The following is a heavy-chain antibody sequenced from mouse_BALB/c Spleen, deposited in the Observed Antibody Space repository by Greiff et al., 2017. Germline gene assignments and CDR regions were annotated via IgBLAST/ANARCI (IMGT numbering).Heavy chain of an antibody. CDR1: GFNIKDTY. J-gene: IGHJ2*01. CDR3: ARYGGLRYYFDY. CDR2: IDPANGNT. Sequence: EVQLQQSGAELVKPGASVKLSCTASGFNIKDTYMHWVKQRPEQGLEWIGRIDPANGNTKYDPKFQGKATITADTSSNTAYLQLSSLTSEDTAVYYCARYGGLRYYFDYWGQGTTLTVSS. D-gene: IGHD2-4*01. V-gene: IGHV14-3*02.